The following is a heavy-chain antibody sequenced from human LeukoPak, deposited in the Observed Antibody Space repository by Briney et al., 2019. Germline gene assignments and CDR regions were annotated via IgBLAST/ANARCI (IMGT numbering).Heavy chain of an antibody. CDR3: ARTMVRGVSDY. CDR2: IYYSGST. D-gene: IGHD3-10*01. Sequence: SETLSLTCTVSGGSISSGSYYWGWIRQPPGKGLEWLGSIYYSGSTYYNPSLKSRVTISVDTSKNQFSLKLSSVTAADTAVYYCARTMVRGVSDYWGQGTLVTVSS. CDR1: GGSISSGSYY. V-gene: IGHV4-39*07. J-gene: IGHJ4*02.